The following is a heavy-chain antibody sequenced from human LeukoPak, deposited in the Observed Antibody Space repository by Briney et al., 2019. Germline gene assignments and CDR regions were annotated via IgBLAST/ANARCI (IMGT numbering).Heavy chain of an antibody. CDR3: ARGPLRGWFDP. V-gene: IGHV4-61*01. CDR1: GDSVSSGYNC. Sequence: PETLSLTCTVSGDSVSSGYNCWSWLPPPTGKGLEWIGHIYYTGSTNYNPSLKSRVTVSVDTSKNQFSLKLNSVTAADTAVYYCARGPLRGWFDPWGQGTLVTVSS. CDR2: IYYTGST. J-gene: IGHJ5*02.